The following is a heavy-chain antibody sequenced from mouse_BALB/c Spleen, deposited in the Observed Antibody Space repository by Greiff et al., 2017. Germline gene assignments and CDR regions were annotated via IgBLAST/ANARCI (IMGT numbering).Heavy chain of an antibody. V-gene: IGHV5-9*03. CDR1: GFTFSSYT. D-gene: IGHD1-1*01. CDR2: LSSGGGNT. CDR3: ARYYYGSSLDY. J-gene: IGHJ2*01. Sequence: EVKLMESGGGLVKPGGSLKLSCAASGFTFSSYTMSWVRQTPEKRLEWVATLSSGGGNTYYPDSVKGRFTISRDHAKNNLYLQMSSLRSEDTALYYCARYYYGSSLDYWGQGTTLTVSA.